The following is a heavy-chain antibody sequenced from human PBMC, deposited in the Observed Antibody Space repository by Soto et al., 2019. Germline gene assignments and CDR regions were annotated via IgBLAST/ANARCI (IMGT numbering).Heavy chain of an antibody. CDR2: IIPIFGTA. CDR3: ARGKCTNGVCYFAWYYYYGMDV. J-gene: IGHJ6*02. Sequence: SVKVSCKASGGTFSSYAISWVRQAPGQGLEWMGGIIPIFGTANYAQRFQGRVTITADESTSTAYMELSSLRSEDTAVYYCARGKCTNGVCYFAWYYYYGMDVWGQGTTVTVSS. CDR1: GGTFSSYA. D-gene: IGHD2-8*01. V-gene: IGHV1-69*13.